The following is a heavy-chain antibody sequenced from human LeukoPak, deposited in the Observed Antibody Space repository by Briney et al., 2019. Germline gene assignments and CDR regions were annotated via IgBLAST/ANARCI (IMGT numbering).Heavy chain of an antibody. CDR3: ARVTGTTPFDY. V-gene: IGHV4-4*02. CDR2: ISHGGST. J-gene: IGHJ4*02. D-gene: IGHD1-1*01. Sequence: PSGTLSLTCAVSGGSITSNHWWSWVRQPPGRGLEWIGEISHGGSTNYNPSLESRVTISVDKSKNQFSLILNSVTAADTAVYFCARVTGTTPFDYWGQGTLVTVSS. CDR1: GGSITSNHW.